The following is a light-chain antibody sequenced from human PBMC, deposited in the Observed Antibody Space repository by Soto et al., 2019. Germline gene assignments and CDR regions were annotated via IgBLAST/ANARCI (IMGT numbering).Light chain of an antibody. CDR3: QQYGSSPLT. J-gene: IGKJ4*01. CDR1: QSVNNNY. CDR2: DAS. Sequence: EMVLTQSPGTLSLSPGERATLSCRASQSVNNNYLAWYQQKPGQAPRLLIYDASRRATGIPDRFSGSGSGTDFTLTISRLEPEDFAVYSCQQYGSSPLTFGGGTKVEIK. V-gene: IGKV3-20*01.